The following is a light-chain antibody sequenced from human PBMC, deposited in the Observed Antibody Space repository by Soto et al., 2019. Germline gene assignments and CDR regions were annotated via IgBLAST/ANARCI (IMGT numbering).Light chain of an antibody. V-gene: IGKV1-5*01. Sequence: DIKMTKSPSALSASVGDRVTITCRASQSISSWLAWYQQKPGKAPKLLIYDASSLESGVPSRFSGSGSGTEFTLTISSLQPDDFATYYCQQYNSYSWTFCQGTKVDI. CDR2: DAS. J-gene: IGKJ1*01. CDR1: QSISSW. CDR3: QQYNSYSWT.